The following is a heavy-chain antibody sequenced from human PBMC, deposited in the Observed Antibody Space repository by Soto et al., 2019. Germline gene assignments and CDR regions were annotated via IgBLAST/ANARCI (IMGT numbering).Heavy chain of an antibody. D-gene: IGHD3-22*01. J-gene: IGHJ6*02. Sequence: GASVKVSCKASGGTFSSYAISWVRQAPGQGLEWMGGIIPIFGTANYAQKFQGRVTITADKSTSTAYMELSSLRSEDTAVYYCARIYYYDSSGYYSEGLYYYGMDVWGQGTTVTVYS. CDR2: IIPIFGTA. CDR3: ARIYYYDSSGYYSEGLYYYGMDV. CDR1: GGTFSSYA. V-gene: IGHV1-69*06.